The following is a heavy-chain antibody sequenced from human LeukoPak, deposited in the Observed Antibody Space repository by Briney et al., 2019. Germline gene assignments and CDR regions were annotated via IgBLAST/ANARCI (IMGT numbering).Heavy chain of an antibody. V-gene: IGHV4-59*01. J-gene: IGHJ6*03. CDR1: GGSISSYY. Sequence: SETLSLTCTVSGGSISSYYWSWIRQPPGKGLEWIGYIYYSGSTNYNPSLKSRVTISVDTSKNQFSLKLSSVTAADTAVYYCARALPGYSYGTPSSYYYYMDVWGKGTTVTVSS. D-gene: IGHD5-18*01. CDR3: ARALPGYSYGTPSSYYYYMDV. CDR2: IYYSGST.